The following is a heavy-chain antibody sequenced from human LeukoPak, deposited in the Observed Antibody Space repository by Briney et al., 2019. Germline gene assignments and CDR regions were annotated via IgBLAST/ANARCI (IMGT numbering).Heavy chain of an antibody. V-gene: IGHV3-30*18. Sequence: GGSLRLPCAASGFTFSSYGMHWVRQAPGKGLEWVAVISYDGSNKYYADSVKGRFTISRDNSKNTLYLQMNSLRAEDTAVYYCANSPDGGDLPRDYWGQGTLVTVSS. D-gene: IGHD2-21*02. J-gene: IGHJ4*02. CDR3: ANSPDGGDLPRDY. CDR1: GFTFSSYG. CDR2: ISYDGSNK.